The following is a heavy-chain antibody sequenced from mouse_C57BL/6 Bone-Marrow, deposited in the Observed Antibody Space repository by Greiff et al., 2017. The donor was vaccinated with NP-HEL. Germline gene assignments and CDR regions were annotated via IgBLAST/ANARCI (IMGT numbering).Heavy chain of an antibody. CDR2: INPNNGGT. CDR3: ASTGTEGY. D-gene: IGHD3-3*01. V-gene: IGHV1-26*01. CDR1: GYTFTDYY. J-gene: IGHJ2*01. Sequence: EVQLQQSGPELVKPGASVKISCKASGYTFTDYYMNWVKQSHGKSLEWIGDINPNNGGTSYNQKFKGKATLTADKSSSTAYMQLSSLTYEDSAVYYCASTGTEGYWGQGTTLTVSS.